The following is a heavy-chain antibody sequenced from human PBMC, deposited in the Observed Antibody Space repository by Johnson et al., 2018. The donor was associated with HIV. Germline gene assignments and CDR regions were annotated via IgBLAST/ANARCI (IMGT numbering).Heavy chain of an antibody. CDR1: GFTFSSYA. CDR3: ARDRSSGWYGRVDAFDI. CDR2: ISYDGSNK. D-gene: IGHD6-19*01. Sequence: QVQLVESGGGVVQPGRSLILSCAASGFTFSSYAMHWVRQAPGKGLEWVAVISYDGSNKYYADSVKGPFTISRDNSKNTLYLQMNSLRAEDTAVYYCARDRSSGWYGRVDAFDIWGQGTMVTVSS. J-gene: IGHJ3*02. V-gene: IGHV3-30-3*01.